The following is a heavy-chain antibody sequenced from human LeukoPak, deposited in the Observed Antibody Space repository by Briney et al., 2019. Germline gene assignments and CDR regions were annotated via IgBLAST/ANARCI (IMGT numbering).Heavy chain of an antibody. D-gene: IGHD6-19*01. CDR3: ARGQAYSSGWYAPRYAFDI. CDR2: IKHSGST. CDR1: GGGFSGYY. J-gene: IGHJ3*02. V-gene: IGHV4-34*01. Sequence: SETPSPTRAVYGGGFSGYYWGWVRQPPGEGVGGSGGIKHSGSTNCNPSLKSRVTISVDTSKNQFSLKLSSVTAADTAVYYCARGQAYSSGWYAPRYAFDIWGQGTMVTVSS.